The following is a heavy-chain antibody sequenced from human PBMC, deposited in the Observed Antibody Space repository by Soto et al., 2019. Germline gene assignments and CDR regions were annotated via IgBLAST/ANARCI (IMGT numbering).Heavy chain of an antibody. D-gene: IGHD2-2*01. V-gene: IGHV3-30*18. CDR2: ISHDGNTH. CDR3: AKDRGGDCPDNSCYFGADY. Sequence: VQMVESGGCVVQPGKSLRLSCETSGFTFKFYGMHWVRQAPGKGLECVAVISHDGNTHYYADSVKGRFTISRDNSKNTLYLLMNSLRLDDSSTYYCAKDRGGDCPDNSCYFGADYWGQGALVTVSS. CDR1: GFTFKFYG. J-gene: IGHJ4*02.